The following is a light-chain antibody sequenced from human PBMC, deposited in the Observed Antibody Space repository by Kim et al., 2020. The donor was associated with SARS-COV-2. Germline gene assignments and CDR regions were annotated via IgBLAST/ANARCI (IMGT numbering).Light chain of an antibody. CDR3: QAWDSSTAV. CDR2: QDS. J-gene: IGLJ3*02. Sequence: SYELTQPPSVSVFPGQTASITCSGDKLGDKYACWYQQKPGQSPVLVIYQDSNRPSGIPERFSGSNSGNTATLTISGTQAMDEADYYCQAWDSSTAVFGGGTQLTVL. CDR1: KLGDKY. V-gene: IGLV3-1*01.